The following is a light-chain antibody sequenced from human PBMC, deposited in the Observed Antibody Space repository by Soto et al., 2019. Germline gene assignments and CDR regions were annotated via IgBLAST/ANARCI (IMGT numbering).Light chain of an antibody. CDR3: CAYAGSYTLL. Sequence: QAVVTQPPSVSGAPGQRVTISCTGNNSNLGAGYDVHWYQQLPGAAPKLVIFGNRNRPSGVPERFSGSKSGTSASLAITGLQAEDEADYHCCAYAGSYTLLFGGGTKLTVL. J-gene: IGLJ2*01. CDR2: GNR. CDR1: NSNLGAGYD. V-gene: IGLV1-40*01.